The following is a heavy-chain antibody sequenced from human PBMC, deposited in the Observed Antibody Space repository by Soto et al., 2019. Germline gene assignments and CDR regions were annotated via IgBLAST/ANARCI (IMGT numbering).Heavy chain of an antibody. CDR2: IYYSGST. J-gene: IGHJ4*02. D-gene: IGHD2-8*01. V-gene: IGHV4-59*01. Sequence: SETLSLTCTVSGGSISSYYWSWIRQPPGKGLEWIGYIYYSGSTNYNPSLKSRVTISVDTSKNQFSLKLSSVTAADTAVYYCARLVYATNYFDYWGQGTLVTVSS. CDR3: ARLVYATNYFDY. CDR1: GGSISSYY.